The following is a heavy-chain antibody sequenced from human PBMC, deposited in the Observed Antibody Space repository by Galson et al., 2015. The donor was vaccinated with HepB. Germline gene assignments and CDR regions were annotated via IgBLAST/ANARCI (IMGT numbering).Heavy chain of an antibody. CDR3: ARVNYDYVWGNFPDYFDY. CDR2: IIPIVSFT. Sequence: SVKVSCKASGGTFNNSAINWVRQAPGQGLEWMGGIIPIVSFTNYAQQFQGRVTITADESTSTAYMELSSLRSGDTAVYYCARVNYDYVWGNFPDYFDYWGQGTLVTVSS. J-gene: IGHJ4*02. CDR1: GGTFNNSA. D-gene: IGHD3-16*01. V-gene: IGHV1-69*10.